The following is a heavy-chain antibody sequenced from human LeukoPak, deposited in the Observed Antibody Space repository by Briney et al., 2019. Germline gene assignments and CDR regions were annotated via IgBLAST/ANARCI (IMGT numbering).Heavy chain of an antibody. CDR1: GFSFSIYT. J-gene: IGHJ4*02. Sequence: GGSLRLSCAASGFSFSIYTMAWVRQAPGGGLEWAAGISGDGGSTSYADSVKGRFTISRDNSKNTLYLQMNSLRAEDTAVYYCAKGYDFWSAVFDYWGQGTLVTVSS. D-gene: IGHD3-3*01. V-gene: IGHV3-23*01. CDR2: ISGDGGST. CDR3: AKGYDFWSAVFDY.